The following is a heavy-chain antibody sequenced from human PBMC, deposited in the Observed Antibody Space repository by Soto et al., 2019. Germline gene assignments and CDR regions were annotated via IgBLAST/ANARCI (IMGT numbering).Heavy chain of an antibody. CDR1: GGSISSYY. Sequence: QVQLQESGPGLVKPSETLSLTCTVSGGSISSYYWSWIRQPPGKGLEWIGYIYYSGSTNYNPSLKSRVTISVDTSKNQFSLKLSSVTAADTALYYCASTSRLFVAAAFDYWGHGTLVTVSS. CDR3: ASTSRLFVAAAFDY. V-gene: IGHV4-59*01. D-gene: IGHD6-13*01. CDR2: IYYSGST. J-gene: IGHJ4*01.